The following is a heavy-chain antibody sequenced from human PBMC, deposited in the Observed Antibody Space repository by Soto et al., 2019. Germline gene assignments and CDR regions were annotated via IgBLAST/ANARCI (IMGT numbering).Heavy chain of an antibody. CDR2: IKSKADGELT. CDR1: GFTFSKVW. V-gene: IGHV3-15*01. J-gene: IGHJ4*02. CDR3: ATGAPFSGSVFDY. Sequence: PGGSLRLSCSASGFTFSKVWMIWVRQAPGKGLEWICLIKSKADGELTDYAAVVKGRFTISRDDSKDPVFLQMNSLTPEDTAMYYCATGAPFSGSVFDYWGQGTLVTVSS. D-gene: IGHD1-26*01.